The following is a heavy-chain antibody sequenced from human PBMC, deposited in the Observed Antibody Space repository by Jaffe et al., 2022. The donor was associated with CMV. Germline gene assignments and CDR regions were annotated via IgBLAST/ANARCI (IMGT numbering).Heavy chain of an antibody. Sequence: EVQLVESGGGLVKPGGSLRLSCAASGFTFSSYSMNWVRQAPGKGLEWVSSISSSSSYIYYADSVKGRFTISRDNAKNSLYLQMNSLRAEDTAVYYCARDMLRAYYMDVWGKGTTVTVSS. V-gene: IGHV3-21*01. CDR1: GFTFSSYS. CDR2: ISSSSSYI. D-gene: IGHD2-8*01. J-gene: IGHJ6*03. CDR3: ARDMLRAYYMDV.